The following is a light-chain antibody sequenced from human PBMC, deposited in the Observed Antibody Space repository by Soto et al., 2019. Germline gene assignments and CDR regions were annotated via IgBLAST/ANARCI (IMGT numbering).Light chain of an antibody. J-gene: IGKJ4*02. CDR2: AAS. CDR1: QYVRSW. V-gene: IGKV1D-12*01. Sequence: DYQMTQSPSAVSASLGDRVTITRRPSQYVRSWLVWYQQKPGKAPKLLIYAASSLQSGVPSRFSGSGSGTDYTLTISSLQHEDFATYYCLQANSFPLTLGGGTNVDIK. CDR3: LQANSFPLT.